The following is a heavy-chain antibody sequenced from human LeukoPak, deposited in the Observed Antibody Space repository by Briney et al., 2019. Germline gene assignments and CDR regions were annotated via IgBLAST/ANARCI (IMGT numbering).Heavy chain of an antibody. V-gene: IGHV1-69*13. D-gene: IGHD6-13*01. J-gene: IGHJ3*02. CDR3: AREYSSSWLDAFDI. CDR1: GGTFSSYA. Sequence: SVKVSCKASGGTFSSYAMSWVRQAPGQGLEWMGGIIPIFGTANYAQKFQGRVTITADESTSTAYMELSSLRSEDTAVYYCAREYSSSWLDAFDIWGQGTMVTVSS. CDR2: IIPIFGTA.